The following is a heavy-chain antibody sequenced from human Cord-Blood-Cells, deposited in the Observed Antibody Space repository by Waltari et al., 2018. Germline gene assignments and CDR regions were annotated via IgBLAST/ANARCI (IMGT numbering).Heavy chain of an antibody. V-gene: IGHV1-8*01. Sequence: QVQLVQSGAEVKKPGASVTVSCKASGYTFTSYDINWLRQGNGQGLEWMGWMNPNSGNTGYAQKFQGRVTMTRNTSISTAYMELSSLRSEDTAVYYCARGNPEYSSSFAFDIWGQGTMVTVSS. CDR1: GYTFTSYD. J-gene: IGHJ3*02. D-gene: IGHD6-6*01. CDR3: ARGNPEYSSSFAFDI. CDR2: MNPNSGNT.